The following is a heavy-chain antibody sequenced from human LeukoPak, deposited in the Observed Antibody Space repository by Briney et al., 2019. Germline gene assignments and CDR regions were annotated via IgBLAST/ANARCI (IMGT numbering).Heavy chain of an antibody. CDR1: GFTFSDSA. CDR3: TRDSGTYNWFDP. J-gene: IGHJ5*02. V-gene: IGHV3-73*01. Sequence: SGGSLRLSCVASGFTFSDSAIHWVRQSSGKGLEWIGHMDKETNLYATALAASVKGRFTVSRDDSKNTAYLHMNSLKTEGTALYYCTRDSGTYNWFDPWGQGTLVTVSS. D-gene: IGHD1-26*01. CDR2: MDKETNLYAT.